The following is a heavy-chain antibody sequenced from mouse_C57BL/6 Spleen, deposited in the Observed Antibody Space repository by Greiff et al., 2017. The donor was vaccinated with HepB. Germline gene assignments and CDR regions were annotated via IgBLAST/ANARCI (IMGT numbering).Heavy chain of an antibody. CDR3: ARARGYGNDWYFDV. J-gene: IGHJ1*03. Sequence: EVMLVESGGGLVKPGGSLKLSCAASGFTFSSYAMSWVRQTPEKRLEWVATISDGGSYTYYPDNVKGRFTISRDNAKNNLYLQMSHLKSEDTAMYYCARARGYGNDWYFDVWGTGTTVTVSS. V-gene: IGHV5-4*03. D-gene: IGHD2-10*02. CDR1: GFTFSSYA. CDR2: ISDGGSYT.